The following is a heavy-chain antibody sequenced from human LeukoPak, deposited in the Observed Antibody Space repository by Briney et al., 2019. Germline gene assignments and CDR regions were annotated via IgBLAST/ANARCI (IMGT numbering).Heavy chain of an antibody. CDR1: GFTVSSNY. J-gene: IGHJ2*01. CDR2: IYSAGRT. D-gene: IGHD3-10*01. Sequence: GGSLRLSCAASGFTVSSNYMSWGRQAPGKGLEWVSVIYSAGRTYYADSVKGRFTISRHHSENTLYLQMNSLRAEDTAVYYCAREDSQGNWYFDLWGRGTLVTVSS. CDR3: AREDSQGNWYFDL. V-gene: IGHV3-53*04.